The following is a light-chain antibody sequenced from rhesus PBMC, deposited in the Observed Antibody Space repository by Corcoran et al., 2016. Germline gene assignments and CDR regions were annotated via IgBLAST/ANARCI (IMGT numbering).Light chain of an antibody. V-gene: IGKV1-44*03. Sequence: DIQMTQSPSALSASVGDRVTISCRASQNIYRNLAWYQQKPGKAPKVLIYAASTLQSGTPSRCSGSGSGTKFTLTISSLQPEESAVYYCQQYYDYPLTFGGGTKGELK. CDR1: QNIYRN. J-gene: IGKJ4*01. CDR2: AAS. CDR3: QQYYDYPLT.